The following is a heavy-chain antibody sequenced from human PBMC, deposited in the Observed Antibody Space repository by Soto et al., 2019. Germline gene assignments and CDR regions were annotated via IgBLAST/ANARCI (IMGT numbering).Heavy chain of an antibody. CDR2: IYYSGST. Sequence: QLQLQESGPGLVKPSETLSLTCTVSGGSISSSSYYWGWIRQPPGKGLEWIGSIYYSGSTYYNPSLKSRVTISVDTSKNQFSLKLSPVTAADTAVYYCPPFIAAAGYFDYWGQGTLVTVSS. CDR1: GGSISSSSYY. J-gene: IGHJ4*02. CDR3: PPFIAAAGYFDY. V-gene: IGHV4-39*01. D-gene: IGHD6-13*01.